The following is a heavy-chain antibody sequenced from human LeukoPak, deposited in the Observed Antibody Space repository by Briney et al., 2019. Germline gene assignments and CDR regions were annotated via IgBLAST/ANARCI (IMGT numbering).Heavy chain of an antibody. D-gene: IGHD6-13*01. J-gene: IGHJ6*02. CDR1: GFTVSSNY. CDR3: AKDPYSSSWYPYYYYGMDV. CDR2: IYSGGST. V-gene: IGHV3-53*05. Sequence: GGSLRLSCAASGFTVSSNYMSWVRQAPGKGLEWVSVIYSGGSTYYADSVKGRFTISRDNSKNTLYLQMNSLRAEDTAVYYCAKDPYSSSWYPYYYYGMDVWGQGTTVTVSS.